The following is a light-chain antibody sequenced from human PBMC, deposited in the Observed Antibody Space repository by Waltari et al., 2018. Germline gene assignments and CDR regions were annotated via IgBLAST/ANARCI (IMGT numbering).Light chain of an antibody. CDR2: NNN. J-gene: IGLJ2*01. CDR3: AVWDDNLRGV. CDR1: YSNIGSNY. V-gene: IGLV1-47*01. Sequence: QSVLTQPPSASGTPGQRVTISCSGSYSNIGSNYVYWYQQLPGTAPKLLIFNNNHRPSGVPDRFSGSNSGTSASLAISGLRSEDEADYYCAVWDDNLRGVFGGGTRLAVL.